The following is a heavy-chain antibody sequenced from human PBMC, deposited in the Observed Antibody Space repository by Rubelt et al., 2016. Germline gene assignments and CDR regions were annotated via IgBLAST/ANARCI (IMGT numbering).Heavy chain of an antibody. J-gene: IGHJ4*02. V-gene: IGHV1-2*02. D-gene: IGHD5-18*01. CDR1: GYSFTNYG. CDR3: ARSLVYGYTGIDY. CDR2: INPNSGGT. Sequence: QVQLVQSGAEVKKPGASVTVSCKASGYSFTNYGVHWVRQAPGQGLEWMGWINPNSGGTNYAQKFQGKFTMTRDTSISTVYMELSRLTSDDTAVYYCARSLVYGYTGIDYWGQGTLVTVSS.